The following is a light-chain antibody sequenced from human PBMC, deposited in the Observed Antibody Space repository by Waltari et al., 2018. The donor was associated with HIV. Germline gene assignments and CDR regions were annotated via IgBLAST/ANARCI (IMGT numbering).Light chain of an antibody. V-gene: IGLV1-40*01. J-gene: IGLJ2*01. CDR2: GDT. CDR1: SLHIGAGHD. Sequence: QAVLTQPPSVSGAPGQRVTLPCTGSSLHIGAGHDVHWYQQRPGTAPKLLLSGDTHRPSGVPDRFSGSKSGTSASLAIAGLQTEDEAVFYCQSFDSSLSNLVVFGGGTKVTVL. CDR3: QSFDSSLSNLVV.